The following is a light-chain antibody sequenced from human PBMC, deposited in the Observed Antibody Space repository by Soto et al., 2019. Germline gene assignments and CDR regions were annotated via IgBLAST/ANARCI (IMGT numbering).Light chain of an antibody. CDR1: QSVSSN. CDR2: DAS. J-gene: IGKJ1*01. Sequence: DIMVTHSPATLSVSTGERATHSCRASQSVSSNLAWYQQKPGQAPRLLIYDASNRATGIPARFSGSGSGTDFTLTISSLEPEDFAVYYCQQRSNWRETFGQGTTADIK. V-gene: IGKV3-11*01. CDR3: QQRSNWRET.